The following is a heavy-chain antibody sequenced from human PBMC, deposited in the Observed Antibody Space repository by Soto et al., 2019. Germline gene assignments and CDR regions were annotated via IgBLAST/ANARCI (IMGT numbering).Heavy chain of an antibody. V-gene: IGHV1-2*04. J-gene: IGHJ3*02. CDR2: INPNSGGT. D-gene: IGHD3-3*01. CDR1: GYTFTGYY. Sequence: ASVKVSCKASGYTFTGYYMHWVRQAPGRGLEWMGWINPNSGGTNYAQKFQGWVTMTRDTSISTAYMELSRLRSDDTAVYYCARAVPYYDFWSGYSPGAFDIWGQGTMVTVSS. CDR3: ARAVPYYDFWSGYSPGAFDI.